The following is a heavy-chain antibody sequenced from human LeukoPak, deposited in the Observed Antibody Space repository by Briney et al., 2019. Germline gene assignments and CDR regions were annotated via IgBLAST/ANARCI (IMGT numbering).Heavy chain of an antibody. Sequence: NPSETLSLTCAVSGGSISSSNWWSWVRQPPGKGLEWIGEIYHSGSTNYNPSLKSRVTISVDTSKNQFSLKLSSVTAADTAVYYCARVVHHDYGDPNPYYFDYWGQGTLVTVSS. CDR1: GGSISSSNW. CDR2: IYHSGST. D-gene: IGHD4-17*01. J-gene: IGHJ4*02. CDR3: ARVVHHDYGDPNPYYFDY. V-gene: IGHV4-4*02.